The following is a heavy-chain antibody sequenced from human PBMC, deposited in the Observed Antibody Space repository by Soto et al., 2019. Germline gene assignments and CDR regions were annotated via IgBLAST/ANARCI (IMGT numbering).Heavy chain of an antibody. CDR2: IYSGGDT. CDR1: GFTVSNNY. J-gene: IGHJ6*02. CDR3: ARDLLGRPYYYGLDV. Sequence: GALGLSCSASGFTVSNNYMTWVRQAPGKGLEWVSVIYSGGDTYYADSVEGRFTISRDNSKNTVYLQMNSLRADDTAVYYCARDLLGRPYYYGLDVWGQGTTVTVSS. D-gene: IGHD1-26*01. V-gene: IGHV3-53*01.